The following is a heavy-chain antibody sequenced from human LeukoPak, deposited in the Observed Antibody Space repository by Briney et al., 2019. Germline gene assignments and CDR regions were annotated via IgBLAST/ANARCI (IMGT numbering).Heavy chain of an antibody. CDR3: AVETTPFDY. CDR1: GGSISSSSNY. V-gene: IGHV4-39*07. J-gene: IGHJ4*02. D-gene: IGHD1-1*01. CDR2: IYYTGTT. Sequence: PSETLSLTCTVSGGSISSSSNYWGWIRQPPGKGLEWIATIYYTGTTYYNPSLKSRVTISVDTSKNQFSLNLWSVTAADTAVYYCAVETTPFDYWGQGTLVTVSS.